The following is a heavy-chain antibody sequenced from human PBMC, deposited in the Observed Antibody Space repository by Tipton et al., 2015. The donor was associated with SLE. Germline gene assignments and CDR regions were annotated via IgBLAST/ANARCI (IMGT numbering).Heavy chain of an antibody. CDR3: ARYRGGTMLDV. D-gene: IGHD2-15*01. Sequence: TLSLTCIVSGGSITSTPYYWGWIRQSPEKGLEWIGSTHYSGTTYYNPSLESRVTMSMDTSKNQFSLKVTSVIAADTAMYYCARYRGGTMLDVWGKGTTVTVSS. V-gene: IGHV4-39*01. J-gene: IGHJ6*04. CDR2: THYSGTT. CDR1: GGSITSTPYY.